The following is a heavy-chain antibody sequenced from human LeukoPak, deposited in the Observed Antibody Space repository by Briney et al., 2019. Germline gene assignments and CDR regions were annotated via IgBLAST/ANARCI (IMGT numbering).Heavy chain of an antibody. J-gene: IGHJ6*02. V-gene: IGHV3-21*04. CDR3: AKAGRWYGDAHPIYYYYYGMDV. CDR2: ISSSSSYI. D-gene: IGHD4-17*01. Sequence: GGSLRLSCAASGFTFSSYSMNWVRQAPGKGLEWVSSISSSSSYIYYADSVKGRFTISRDNAKNSLYLQMNSLRAEDTAVYYCAKAGRWYGDAHPIYYYYYGMDVWGQGTTVTVSS. CDR1: GFTFSSYS.